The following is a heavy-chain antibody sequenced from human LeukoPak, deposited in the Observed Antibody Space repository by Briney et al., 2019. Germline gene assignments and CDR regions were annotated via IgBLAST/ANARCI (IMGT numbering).Heavy chain of an antibody. CDR2: IKSDGITI. V-gene: IGHV3-74*01. J-gene: IGHJ4*02. Sequence: GGSLRLSCAASGFTLSNYMMHWVRQAPGKGLVWVSRIKSDGITITYADSVKGRFTISRDNAKNTLYLQMNSLRAEDTAVYYCLRDLNWSLDQWGQGTLVTVSS. D-gene: IGHD1-20*01. CDR3: LRDLNWSLDQ. CDR1: GFTLSNYM.